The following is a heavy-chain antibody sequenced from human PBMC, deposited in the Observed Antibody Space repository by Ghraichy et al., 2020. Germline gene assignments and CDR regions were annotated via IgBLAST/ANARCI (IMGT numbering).Heavy chain of an antibody. D-gene: IGHD3-22*01. J-gene: IGHJ5*02. CDR2: IYWDDK. CDR1: GFSLSTSGVG. Sequence: SGPTLVKPTQTLTLTCTFSGFSLSTSGVGVGWIRQPPGKALEWLALIYWDDKRYSPSLKSRLTITKDTSKNQVVLTMTNMDPVDTATYYCARRTYYYDSSGYYNWFDPWGQGTLVTVSS. CDR3: ARRTYYYDSSGYYNWFDP. V-gene: IGHV2-5*01.